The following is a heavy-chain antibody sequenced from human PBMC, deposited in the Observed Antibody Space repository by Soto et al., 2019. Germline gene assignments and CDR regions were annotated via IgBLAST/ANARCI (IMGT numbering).Heavy chain of an antibody. J-gene: IGHJ5*01. CDR3: ARWVGGSMYDNSGKYDS. Sequence: QVQLVESGGGVVQPGRSLRLTCAASGFILSGSGMHWVRQAPGKGLEWVALVSNDGIRKYYGDSVKGRFTISRDNAENTLYLQMNSLRAEDTAVYYCARWVGGSMYDNSGKYDSWGQGTLVTVSS. V-gene: IGHV3-30*03. D-gene: IGHD3-22*01. CDR1: GFILSGSG. CDR2: VSNDGIRK.